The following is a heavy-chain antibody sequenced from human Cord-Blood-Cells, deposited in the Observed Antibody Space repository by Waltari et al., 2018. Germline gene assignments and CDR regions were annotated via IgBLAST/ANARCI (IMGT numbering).Heavy chain of an antibody. CDR1: GYSIRSGYY. D-gene: IGHD3-16*01. J-gene: IGHJ5*02. CDR2: IYHSGST. CDR3: ARDYRRGGVRWFDP. Sequence: QVQLQESGPGLVKPSETLSLTCAVSGYSIRSGYYWGWIRPPPGKGLEWIGSIYHSGSTYYNPSLKSRVTISVDTSKNQFSLKLSSVTAADTAVYYCARDYRRGGVRWFDPWGQGTLVTVSS. V-gene: IGHV4-38-2*02.